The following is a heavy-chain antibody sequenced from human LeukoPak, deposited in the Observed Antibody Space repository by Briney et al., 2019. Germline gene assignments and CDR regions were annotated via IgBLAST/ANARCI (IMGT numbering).Heavy chain of an antibody. D-gene: IGHD5-24*01. V-gene: IGHV4-34*01. CDR2: IHPHGIF. CDR3: ARGRDRSKAGDH. CDR1: GGSCDDYY. J-gene: IGHJ4*02. Sequence: PSETLSPTCAVYGGSCDDYYCSWIRQPPGKGLEWVGEIHPHGIFYYNSSLMSRVTISIDTSKTQFSLRLTSVTATDTAFYYCARGRDRSKAGDHWGQGSLVTVSS.